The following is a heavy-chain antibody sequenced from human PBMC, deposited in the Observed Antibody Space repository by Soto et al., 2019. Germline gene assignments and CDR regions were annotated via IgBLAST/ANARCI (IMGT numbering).Heavy chain of an antibody. J-gene: IGHJ1*01. D-gene: IGHD3-22*01. CDR1: GFTFSSYA. CDR2: ISGSGGST. Sequence: GGSLRLSCAASGFTFSSYAMSWVRQAPGKGLEWVSAISGSGGSTYYADSVKGRFTISRDNSKNTLYLQMNSLRAEVTAVDYGAKYGTTGEYYDSSGYYYDFQHWGQGTLVTVSS. V-gene: IGHV3-23*01. CDR3: AKYGTTGEYYDSSGYYYDFQH.